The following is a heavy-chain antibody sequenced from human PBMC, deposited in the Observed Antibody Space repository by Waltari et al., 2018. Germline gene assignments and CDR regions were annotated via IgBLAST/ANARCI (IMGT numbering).Heavy chain of an antibody. CDR3: ARGGLAGATPDY. J-gene: IGHJ4*02. Sequence: EVRLVESGGGLVQPGGSLILSCSASGFTFNKYWIHWVRNAPGKGLVWVAYVNNEGTHTAYVDAVKGRFTASRDNAKNTLYLQMNSLRVEDTAVYYCARGGLAGATPDYWGQGTLVTVSS. CDR1: GFTFNKYW. V-gene: IGHV3-74*03. D-gene: IGHD1-26*01. CDR2: VNNEGTHT.